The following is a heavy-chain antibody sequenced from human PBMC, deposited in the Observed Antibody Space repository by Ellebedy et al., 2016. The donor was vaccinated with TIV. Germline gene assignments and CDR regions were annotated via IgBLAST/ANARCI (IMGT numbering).Heavy chain of an antibody. V-gene: IGHV3-30*18. CDR3: AKDPSIAARLGGDY. CDR1: GFTFSSYG. CDR2: ISYDGSNK. Sequence: GGSLRLSCAASGFTFSSYGMHWVRQAPGKGLEWVAVISYDGSNKYYADSVKGRFTISRDNSKNTLYLQMNSLRAEDTAVYYCAKDPSIAARLGGDYWGQGTLVTVSS. J-gene: IGHJ4*02. D-gene: IGHD6-6*01.